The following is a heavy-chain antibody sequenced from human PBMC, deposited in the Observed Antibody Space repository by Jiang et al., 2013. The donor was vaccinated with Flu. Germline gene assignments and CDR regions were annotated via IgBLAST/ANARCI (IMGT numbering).Heavy chain of an antibody. CDR1: GYTLTSYY. Sequence: SGAEVKKPGASVKVSCKASGYTLTSYYMHWVRQAPGQGLEWMGIINPSGGSTSYAQKFQGRVTMTRDTSTSTVYMELSSLRSEDTAVYYCARENSYDSSGLEHGGDYWGQGTLVTVSS. CDR3: ARENSYDSSGLEHGGDY. J-gene: IGHJ4*02. CDR2: INPSGGST. V-gene: IGHV1-46*01. D-gene: IGHD3-22*01.